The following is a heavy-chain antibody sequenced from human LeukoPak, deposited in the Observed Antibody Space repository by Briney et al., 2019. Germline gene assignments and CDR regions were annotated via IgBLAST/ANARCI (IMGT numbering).Heavy chain of an antibody. D-gene: IGHD6-13*01. J-gene: IGHJ5*02. CDR1: GGSFSGYY. CDR3: ARGLQQLGNWFDP. Sequence: SETLSLTCAVYGGSFSGYYWSWIRQPPGKGLEWIGEINHSGSTNYNPSLKSRVTISVDTSKNQFSLKLSSVTAADTAVYYCARGLQQLGNWFDPWGQGTLVTVSS. V-gene: IGHV4-34*01. CDR2: INHSGST.